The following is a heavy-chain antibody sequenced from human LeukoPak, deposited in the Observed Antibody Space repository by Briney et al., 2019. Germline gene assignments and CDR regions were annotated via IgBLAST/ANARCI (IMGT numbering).Heavy chain of an antibody. CDR1: GFTFSSYA. V-gene: IGHV4-59*01. CDR2: IYYSGST. D-gene: IGHD5-24*01. Sequence: GSLRLSCAASGFTFSSYAMSRIRQHPGKGLEWIGYIYYSGSTSYNPSLKSRVTMSVDTSKNQFSLKLSSVTAADTAVYYCARDGYNYPLGYWGQGTLVTVSS. J-gene: IGHJ4*02. CDR3: ARDGYNYPLGY.